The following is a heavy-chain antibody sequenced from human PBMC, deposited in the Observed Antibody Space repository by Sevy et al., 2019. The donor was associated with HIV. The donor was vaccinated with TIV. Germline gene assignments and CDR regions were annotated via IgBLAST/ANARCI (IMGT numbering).Heavy chain of an antibody. CDR3: AKDRGFDYGMDV. V-gene: IGHV3-43*01. D-gene: IGHD3-3*01. Sequence: GGSLRLSCSASGFTFDDYTMHWVRQAPGKGLEWVSLMSWDGGSTYYAHAVKGRFTISRDNSKNSLYLQMYSLKIEDTALYYCAKDRGFDYGMDVWGQGTTVTVSS. J-gene: IGHJ6*02. CDR1: GFTFDDYT. CDR2: MSWDGGST.